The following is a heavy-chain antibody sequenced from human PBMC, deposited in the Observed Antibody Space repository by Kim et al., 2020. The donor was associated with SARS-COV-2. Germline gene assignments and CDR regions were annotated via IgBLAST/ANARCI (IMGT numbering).Heavy chain of an antibody. V-gene: IGHV3-48*02. CDR3: ARDPTYDFWSGYSRSFDY. J-gene: IGHJ4*02. D-gene: IGHD3-3*01. Sequence: TGRFSISQDNAKNSLYLQMNSLRDEDTAVYYCARDPTYDFWSGYSRSFDYWGQGTLVTVSS.